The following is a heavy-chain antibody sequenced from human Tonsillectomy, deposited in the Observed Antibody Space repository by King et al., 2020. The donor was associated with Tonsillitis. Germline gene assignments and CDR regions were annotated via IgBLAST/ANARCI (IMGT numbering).Heavy chain of an antibody. CDR1: GFTFDDYA. J-gene: IGHJ4*02. Sequence: QLVQSGGGVVQPGGSLRLSCAASGFTFDDYAMHWVRQAPGKGLEWVSLISGYDGRTYYADSVKGRFTISRDNSKNSLYLQMNSLRTEDTALYYCAKDICSGGSCYIGLDFWGQGTLVTVSS. CDR3: AKDICSGGSCYIGLDF. V-gene: IGHV3-43*02. D-gene: IGHD2-15*01. CDR2: ISGYDGRT.